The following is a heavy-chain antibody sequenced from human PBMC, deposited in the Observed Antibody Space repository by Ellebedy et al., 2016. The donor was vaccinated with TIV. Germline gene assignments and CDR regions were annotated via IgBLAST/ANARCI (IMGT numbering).Heavy chain of an antibody. CDR1: GFTFSGYA. V-gene: IGHV3-23*01. D-gene: IGHD3-10*01. CDR3: AKDLGYGSIV. Sequence: GESLKISXAASGFTFSGYAMIWVRQAPGKGLHWVSAISGSGGSTYYADSVKGRFTISRDNFKSTLYLQMNSLRDEDAAVYYCAKDLGYGSIVWGQGTQVTVSS. J-gene: IGHJ4*02. CDR2: ISGSGGST.